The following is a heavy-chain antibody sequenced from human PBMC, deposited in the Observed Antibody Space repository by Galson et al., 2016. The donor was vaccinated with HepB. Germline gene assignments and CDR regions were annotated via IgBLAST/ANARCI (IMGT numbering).Heavy chain of an antibody. CDR1: GFTFRNYA. V-gene: IGHV3-23*01. CDR2: IDGPAPNT. D-gene: IGHD6-19*01. J-gene: IGHJ4*02. CDR3: TTWLSHHFDY. Sequence: SLRLSCAASGFTFRNYALSWVRRAPGKGLEWVSHIDGPAPNTHYADSVRGRFSIYRDNSRDTLYLQMDSLTAEDSGIYYCTTWLSHHFDYWGQGTRVTVSS.